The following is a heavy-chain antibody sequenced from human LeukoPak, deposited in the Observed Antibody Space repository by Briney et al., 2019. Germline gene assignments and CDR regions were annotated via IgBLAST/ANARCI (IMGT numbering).Heavy chain of an antibody. D-gene: IGHD6-6*01. V-gene: IGHV4-4*07. CDR2: IYTSGST. CDR3: ARGGSSSAYYYYYMDV. J-gene: IGHJ6*03. Sequence: SETLSLTCTVSGGSISSYYWSWIRQPAGKGLEWIGRIYTSGSTNYNPSLKSRVTMSVATSKNQFSLKLSSVTAADTAVYYCARGGSSSAYYYYYMDVWGKGTTVTVSS. CDR1: GGSISSYY.